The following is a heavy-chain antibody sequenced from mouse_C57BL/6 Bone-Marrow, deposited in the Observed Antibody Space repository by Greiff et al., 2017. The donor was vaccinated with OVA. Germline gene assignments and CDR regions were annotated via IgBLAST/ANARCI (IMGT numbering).Heavy chain of an antibody. CDR1: GYTFTDYE. D-gene: IGHD2-4*01. V-gene: IGHV1-15*01. CDR3: TSYYDYDERNY. CDR2: IDPETGGT. J-gene: IGHJ2*01. Sequence: QVQLQQSGAELVRPGASVTLSCKASGYTFTDYEMHWVKQTPVHGLEWIGAIDPETGGTAYNQKFKGKAILTADKSSSTAYMELRSLTSEDSAVYYCTSYYDYDERNYCGQGTTLTVSS.